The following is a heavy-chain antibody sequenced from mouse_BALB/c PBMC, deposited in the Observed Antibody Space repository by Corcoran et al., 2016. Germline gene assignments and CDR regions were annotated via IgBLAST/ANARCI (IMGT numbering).Heavy chain of an antibody. Sequence: QVQLQQSGPELVKPGASVKISCKASGYSFTSYYIHWVKQRPGQGLEWIGWIFPGSGNTKYNEKFKGKATLTADTSSSTAYMQLSSLTSEDSAVYFCARGHYGNYGLDYWGQGTSVTVSS. V-gene: IGHV1-66*01. D-gene: IGHD2-1*01. CDR2: IFPGSGNT. J-gene: IGHJ4*01. CDR1: GYSFTSYY. CDR3: ARGHYGNYGLDY.